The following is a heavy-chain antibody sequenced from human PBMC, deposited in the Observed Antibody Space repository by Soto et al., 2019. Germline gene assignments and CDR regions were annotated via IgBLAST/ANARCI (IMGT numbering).Heavy chain of an antibody. J-gene: IGHJ3*02. CDR1: GGSISSGGYY. Sequence: QVQLQESGPELVKPSQTLSLTCTVSGGSISSGGYYWSWIRQHPGKGLEWIGYIYYSGSTYYNPSRKSRVTISVDRSKNQFSLKLSSVTAADTAVYYCAREGYYDSSGPNAFDIWGQGTMVTVSS. D-gene: IGHD3-22*01. V-gene: IGHV4-31*03. CDR2: IYYSGST. CDR3: AREGYYDSSGPNAFDI.